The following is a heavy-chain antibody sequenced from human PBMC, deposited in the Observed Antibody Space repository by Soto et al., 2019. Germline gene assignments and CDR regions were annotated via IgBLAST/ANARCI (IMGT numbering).Heavy chain of an antibody. CDR2: INDGNGNT. Sequence: ASVKVSCKASGYMFSDYAIHWVRQAPGQRLEWMGWINDGNGNTKYSEKFQGRVTMTRDTSASTAYMELSSLTSEDTAMYFCARNGIAARQGYYYYYMDVWGKGTTVTVS. CDR3: ARNGIAARQGYYYYYMDV. J-gene: IGHJ6*03. D-gene: IGHD6-6*01. CDR1: GYMFSDYA. V-gene: IGHV1-3*01.